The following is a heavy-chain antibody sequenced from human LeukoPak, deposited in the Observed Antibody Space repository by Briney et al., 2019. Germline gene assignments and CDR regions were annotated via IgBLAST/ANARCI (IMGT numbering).Heavy chain of an antibody. D-gene: IGHD4-17*01. CDR2: INAGNGNT. CDR1: GYTFTSYA. J-gene: IGHJ4*02. V-gene: IGHV1-3*03. CDR3: ARSNDYGDLDY. Sequence: GASVKVSCKASGYTFTSYAMHWVRQAPVQRLEWMGWINAGNGNTEYSQEFQGRVTITRDTSASTAYMELSSLRSEDMAVYYCARSNDYGDLDYWGQGTLVTVSS.